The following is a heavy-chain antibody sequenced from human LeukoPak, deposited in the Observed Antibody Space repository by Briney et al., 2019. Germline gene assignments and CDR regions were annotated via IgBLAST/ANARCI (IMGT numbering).Heavy chain of an antibody. J-gene: IGHJ4*02. CDR2: ISSSSSYI. Sequence: PGGSLRLSCAASGFTFSSYSMSWVRQAPGKGLEWVSSISSSSSYIYYADSVKGRFTISRDNAKNSLFLQMNSLRAEDTAVYYCARGGPGTGMDYWGQGALVTVSS. V-gene: IGHV3-21*01. CDR1: GFTFSSYS. CDR3: ARGGPGTGMDY. D-gene: IGHD1-1*01.